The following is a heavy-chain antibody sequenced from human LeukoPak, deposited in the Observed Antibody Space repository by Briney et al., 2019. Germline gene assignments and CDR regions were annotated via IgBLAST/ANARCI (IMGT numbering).Heavy chain of an antibody. CDR2: RGYDGSHK. Sequence: GGSLRLSCEASGFTFSNYGMHWVRQAPGKGLEWVAFRGYDGSHKYYADSVKGRFTISRDNAKNSLYLQMNSLRAEDTAVYYCARGRGGYYFDYWGQGTLVTVSS. CDR3: ARGRGGYYFDY. J-gene: IGHJ4*02. V-gene: IGHV3-30*02. CDR1: GFTFSNYG. D-gene: IGHD3-16*01.